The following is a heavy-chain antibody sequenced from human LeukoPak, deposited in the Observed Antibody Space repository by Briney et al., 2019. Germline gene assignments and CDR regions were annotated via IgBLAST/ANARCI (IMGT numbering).Heavy chain of an antibody. Sequence: ASVKVSCKTSGYTFIDYFIHWVRQAPGQGLEWMGRLNPNNGYTFYTEEFQGRVTLTSDTSISTAYMELTSLTSDGTALYYCARDLSSTANWEFDYWGQGTLVTVSS. J-gene: IGHJ4*02. V-gene: IGHV1-2*02. CDR1: GYTFIDYF. CDR3: ARDLSSTANWEFDY. D-gene: IGHD7-27*01. CDR2: LNPNNGYT.